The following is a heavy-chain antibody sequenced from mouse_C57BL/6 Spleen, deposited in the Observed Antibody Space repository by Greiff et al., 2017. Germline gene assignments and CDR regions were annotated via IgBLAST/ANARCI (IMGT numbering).Heavy chain of an antibody. CDR2: IHPNSGST. CDR1: GYTFTSYW. CDR3: ARDYYSNYFYARDY. V-gene: IGHV1-64*01. D-gene: IGHD2-5*01. J-gene: IGHJ4*01. Sequence: QVQLQQPGAELVKPGASVKLSCKASGYTFTSYWMHWVKQRPGQGLEWIGMIHPNSGSTNYNEKFKSKATLTVDKSSSTAYMQLSSLTSEDSAVYYCARDYYSNYFYARDYWGQGTSVTVSS.